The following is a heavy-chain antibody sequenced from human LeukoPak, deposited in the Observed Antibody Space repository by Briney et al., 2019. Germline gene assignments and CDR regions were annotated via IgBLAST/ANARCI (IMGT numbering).Heavy chain of an antibody. CDR3: ARHVGGAFYYGSGSYFDY. CDR2: INPNSGGT. Sequence: ASVKVSCKASGYTFTGYYMHWVRQAPGQGLEWMGWINPNSGGTNYAQKFQGWVTMTRDTSISTAYMELSRLRSDDTAVYYCARHVGGAFYYGSGSYFDYWGQGTLVTVSS. J-gene: IGHJ4*02. D-gene: IGHD3-10*01. V-gene: IGHV1-2*04. CDR1: GYTFTGYY.